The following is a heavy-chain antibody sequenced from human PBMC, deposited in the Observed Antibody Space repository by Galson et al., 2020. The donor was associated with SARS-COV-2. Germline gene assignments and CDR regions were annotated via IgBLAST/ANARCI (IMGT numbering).Heavy chain of an antibody. Sequence: SGPTLVKPTQTLTLTCTFSGFSLSTSGMCVSWVRQPQGKALEWLAHNHWGDEKFYSSSLQTRLTISKDTSKNQVVLTMTNMDPVDTATYYCARSEYGSGTYYYFDYWGQGTLVTVSS. CDR1: GFSLSTSGMC. CDR2: NHWGDEK. V-gene: IGHV2-70*17. D-gene: IGHD3-10*01. CDR3: ARSEYGSGTYYYFDY. J-gene: IGHJ4*02.